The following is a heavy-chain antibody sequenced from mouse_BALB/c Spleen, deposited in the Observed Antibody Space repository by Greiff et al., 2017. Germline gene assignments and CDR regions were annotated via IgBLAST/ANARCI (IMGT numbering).Heavy chain of an antibody. J-gene: IGHJ2*01. V-gene: IGHV5-17*02. CDR3: ARYYGSSYGFDY. D-gene: IGHD1-1*01. CDR2: ISSGSSTI. CDR1: GFTFSSFG. Sequence: EVQLVESGGGLVQPGGSRKLSCAASGFTFSSFGMHWVRQAPEKGLEWVAYISSGSSTIYYADTVKGRFTISRDNPKNTLFLQMTSLRSEDTAMYYCARYYGSSYGFDYWGQGTTLTVSS.